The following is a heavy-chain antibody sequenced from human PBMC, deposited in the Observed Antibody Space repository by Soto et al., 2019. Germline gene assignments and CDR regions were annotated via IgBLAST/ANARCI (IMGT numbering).Heavy chain of an antibody. CDR3: AKGGSSGWFYFDF. V-gene: IGHV3-23*01. J-gene: IGHJ4*02. D-gene: IGHD6-19*01. Sequence: GGSLRLSXAASGFTFGTYAMNWVRQAPGKGLEWVSSTPGSGGSAYYADSVRGRFTISRDNSKNTVYLQLDSLRPEDSAIYYCAKGGSSGWFYFDFWGQGTQVTVSS. CDR2: TPGSGGSA. CDR1: GFTFGTYA.